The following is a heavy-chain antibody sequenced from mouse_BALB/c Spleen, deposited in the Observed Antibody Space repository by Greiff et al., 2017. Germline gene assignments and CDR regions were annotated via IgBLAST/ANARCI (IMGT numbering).Heavy chain of an antibody. CDR2: ISSGSSTI. CDR1: GFTFSSFG. V-gene: IGHV5-17*02. J-gene: IGHJ4*01. Sequence: EVKVEESGGGLVQPGGSRKLSCAASGFTFSSFGMHWVRQAPEKGLEWVAYISSGSSTIYYADTVKGRFTISRDNPKNTLFLQMTSLRSEDTAMYYCAREEVRSYYAMDYWGQGTSVTVSS. D-gene: IGHD2-14*01. CDR3: AREEVRSYYAMDY.